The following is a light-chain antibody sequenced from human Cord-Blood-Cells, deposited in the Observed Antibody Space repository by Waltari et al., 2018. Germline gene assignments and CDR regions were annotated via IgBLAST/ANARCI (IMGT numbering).Light chain of an antibody. CDR1: SGHSSYA. CDR3: QTWGTGIHWV. CDR2: LNSAGSH. Sequence: QLVLTQSPSASASLGASVKLTCTLSSGHSSYAIAWHQQQPETGPRYLMKLNSAGSHSTGDGIPDRFSGSSSGAERYLTISSLQSEDEADCYCQTWGTGIHWVFGGGTKLTVL. V-gene: IGLV4-69*01. J-gene: IGLJ3*02.